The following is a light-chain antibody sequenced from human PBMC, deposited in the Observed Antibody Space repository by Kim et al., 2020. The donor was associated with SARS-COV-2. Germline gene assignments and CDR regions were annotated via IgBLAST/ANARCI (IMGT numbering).Light chain of an antibody. CDR1: QSVSSN. Sequence: EIVMTQSPATLSVSPGERAIFSCRASQSVSSNLAWYQHKPGQPPRLLIFGASARATGVPAKFSGSGSGTEFALTVSSLQSEDFAVYYCLQYNDWPYTFGQGTKLEI. J-gene: IGKJ2*01. CDR3: LQYNDWPYT. V-gene: IGKV3-15*01. CDR2: GAS.